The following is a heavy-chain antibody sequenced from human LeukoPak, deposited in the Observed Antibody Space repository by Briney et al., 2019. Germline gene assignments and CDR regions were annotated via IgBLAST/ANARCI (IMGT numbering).Heavy chain of an antibody. D-gene: IGHD3-22*01. Sequence: PSETLSLTCAVYGGSFSGYYWSWIRQPPGKGLEWIGEINHSGSTNYNPSLKSRVTISVDTSKNQFSLKLSSVTAADTAVYYCARGSPNYYDSSGYEDYFDYWGQGTLATVSS. J-gene: IGHJ4*02. V-gene: IGHV4-34*01. CDR2: INHSGST. CDR1: GGSFSGYY. CDR3: ARGSPNYYDSSGYEDYFDY.